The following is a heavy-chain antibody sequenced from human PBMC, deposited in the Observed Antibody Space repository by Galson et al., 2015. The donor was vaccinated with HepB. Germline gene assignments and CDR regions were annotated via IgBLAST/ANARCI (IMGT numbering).Heavy chain of an antibody. CDR1: GFTFSSYG. J-gene: IGHJ4*02. D-gene: IGHD4-17*01. CDR2: IWYDGSNK. CDR3: ARDTSTTAFDY. V-gene: IGHV3-33*01. Sequence: SLRLSCAASGFTFSSYGMHRVRQAPGKGLEWVAVIWYDGSNKYYADSVKGRFTISRDNSKNTLYLQMNSLRAEDTAVYYCARDTSTTAFDYWGQGTLVTVSS.